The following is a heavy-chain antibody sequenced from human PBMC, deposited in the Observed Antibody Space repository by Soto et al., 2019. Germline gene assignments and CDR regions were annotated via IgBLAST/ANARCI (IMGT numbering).Heavy chain of an antibody. Sequence: QVQLVQSGAEVRKPGASVRISCKASGYTFTFYYIHWVRQAPGQGLEWMGTVNPSYGDTAYSQKFQGRVTLTRDTSTTTVYMDLSSLRSEDTAVYFCARGSEVASRQLFDFWGQGSLFSVSS. CDR1: GYTFTFYY. V-gene: IGHV1-46*01. D-gene: IGHD6-6*01. J-gene: IGHJ5*01. CDR3: ARGSEVASRQLFDF. CDR2: VNPSYGDT.